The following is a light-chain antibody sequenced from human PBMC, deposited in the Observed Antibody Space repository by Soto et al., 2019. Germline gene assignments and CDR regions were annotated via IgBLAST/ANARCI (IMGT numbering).Light chain of an antibody. Sequence: ETVLTQSPGTLSLSPGERATLSCRASQSVGSTYLAWYQQKPGQAPRLLIYDTFNRATGIPYRFSGRGSGTDFTLTISRLEPEDFAVYHCQQYGNPPWTFGQGTKLEIK. V-gene: IGKV3-20*01. CDR2: DTF. CDR1: QSVGSTY. J-gene: IGKJ2*01. CDR3: QQYGNPPWT.